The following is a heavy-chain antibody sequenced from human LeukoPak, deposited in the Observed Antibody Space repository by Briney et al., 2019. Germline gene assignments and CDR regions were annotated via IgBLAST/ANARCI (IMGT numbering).Heavy chain of an antibody. Sequence: PSQTLSLTCAISGDSVSSNSAAWNWIRQSPSRGLEWLGRTYYRSKWYNDYAVSVKSRITINPDTSKNQFSLQLNSVTPEDTAVYYCAREVGYCGSGSYSNYNWFDPWGQGTLVTVSS. CDR2: TYYRSKWYN. V-gene: IGHV6-1*01. CDR1: GDSVSSNSAA. CDR3: AREVGYCGSGSYSNYNWFDP. J-gene: IGHJ5*02. D-gene: IGHD3-10*01.